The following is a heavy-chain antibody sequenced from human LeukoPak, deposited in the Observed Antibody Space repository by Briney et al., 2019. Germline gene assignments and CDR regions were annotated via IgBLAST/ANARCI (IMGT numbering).Heavy chain of an antibody. V-gene: IGHV3-48*01. CDR2: ISSSSSTI. J-gene: IGHJ4*02. Sequence: GGSLRLSCAASGFTFSSYSMNWVRQAPGKGLEWVSDISSSSSTIYCADSVKGRFTISRDNAKNSLYLQMNSLRVEDTAVYYCVRGAYSSSWLNFDYWGQGTLVTVSS. D-gene: IGHD6-13*01. CDR1: GFTFSSYS. CDR3: VRGAYSSSWLNFDY.